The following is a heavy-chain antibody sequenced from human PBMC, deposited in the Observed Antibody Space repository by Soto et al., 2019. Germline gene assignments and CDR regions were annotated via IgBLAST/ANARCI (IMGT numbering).Heavy chain of an antibody. V-gene: IGHV5-51*01. CDR1: TNFG. Sequence: TNFGVGRMSKKKRKGLEWMGIIYPGDSDTRYSPSFQGQVTISADKSISTAYLQWSSLKASDTAMYYCARHQGKGYGDYFPFDYWGQGTLVTVSS. CDR2: IYPGDSDT. CDR3: ARHQGKGYGDYFPFDY. D-gene: IGHD4-17*01. J-gene: IGHJ4*02.